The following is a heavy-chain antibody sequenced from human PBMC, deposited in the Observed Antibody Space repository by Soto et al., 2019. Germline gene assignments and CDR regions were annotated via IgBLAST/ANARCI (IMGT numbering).Heavy chain of an antibody. CDR2: ISYSGNT. V-gene: IGHV4-59*01. D-gene: IGHD6-6*01. J-gene: IGHJ5*02. CDR3: ATGGAYSSSWSWFDP. CDR1: GGSISSYY. Sequence: SETLSLTCTVSGGSISSYYWSWIRQPPGKRLEWIGYISYSGNTNYNPSLKSRVTISVDTSKNQFSLKLSSVTAADTAVYYCATGGAYSSSWSWFDPWGQGTMGTVS.